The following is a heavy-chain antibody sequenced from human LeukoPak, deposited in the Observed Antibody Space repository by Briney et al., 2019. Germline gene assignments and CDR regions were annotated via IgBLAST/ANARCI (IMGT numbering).Heavy chain of an antibody. CDR1: GYTFTGYY. J-gene: IGHJ4*02. CDR2: INLNSGGT. D-gene: IGHD3-9*01. CDR3: ARSPHILTGENFDY. V-gene: IGHV1-2*02. Sequence: ASVKVSCKASGYTFTGYYIHWVRQAPGQGLEWMEWINLNSGGTNYAQKFQDRVTMTRDTSITTAYMELSRLRFDDTALYYCARSPHILTGENFDYWGQGTLVTVSS.